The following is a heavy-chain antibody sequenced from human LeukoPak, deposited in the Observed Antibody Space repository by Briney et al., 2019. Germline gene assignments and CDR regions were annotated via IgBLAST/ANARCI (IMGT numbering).Heavy chain of an antibody. V-gene: IGHV3-11*04. J-gene: IGHJ5*02. CDR1: GFTFSDYN. CDR2: ISRSGSTK. D-gene: IGHD6-13*01. CDR3: ARAGRAYSSSWYWFDP. Sequence: PGGSLRLSCAASGFTFSDYNMRWIRQAPGKGLEWVSSISRSGSTKYYADSVKGRFTISRDNAKNSLYLQMNSLRAEDTAVYYCARAGRAYSSSWYWFDPWGQGTLVTVSS.